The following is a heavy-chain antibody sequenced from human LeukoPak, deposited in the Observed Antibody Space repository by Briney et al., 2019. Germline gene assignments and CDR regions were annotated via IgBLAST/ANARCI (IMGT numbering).Heavy chain of an antibody. CDR1: GFTFGSYS. CDR3: ARVPRTGDWDY. Sequence: GGSLRLSCAASGFTFGSYSMNWVRQAPGKGLEWVSSISSSSSYIYYADSVKGRFTISRDNAKNSLYLQMNSLRAEDTAVYYCARVPRTGDWDYWGQGTLVTVSS. CDR2: ISSSSSYI. J-gene: IGHJ4*02. D-gene: IGHD7-27*01. V-gene: IGHV3-21*01.